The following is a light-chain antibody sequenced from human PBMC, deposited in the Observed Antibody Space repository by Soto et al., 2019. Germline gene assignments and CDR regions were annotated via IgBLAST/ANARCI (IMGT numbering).Light chain of an antibody. CDR1: QTISNM. CDR2: DAS. Sequence: EVVLTQSPATLSVSPGDKVSLSCRANQTISNMLAWYQQKPGQAPRLLIYDASNRATGIPARFSGSGSGTDFTLTISSLEPEDFAVYYCQQYGGSSPWTFGQGTKVDIK. V-gene: IGKV3-11*01. CDR3: QQYGGSSPWT. J-gene: IGKJ1*01.